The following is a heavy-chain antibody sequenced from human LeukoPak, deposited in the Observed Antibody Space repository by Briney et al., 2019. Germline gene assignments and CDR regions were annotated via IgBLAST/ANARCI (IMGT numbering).Heavy chain of an antibody. V-gene: IGHV1-18*01. D-gene: IGHD3-3*01. CDR3: ARDPQLESFWSAYYPPNFDY. CDR2: ISAYNGNT. CDR1: GYTFTSYG. Sequence: ASVKVSCKASGYTFTSYGISWVRQAPGQGLEWMGWISAYNGNTNYAQKLQGRVTMTTDTSTSTAYMELRSLRSADTAVYYCARDPQLESFWSAYYPPNFDYWGQGTLLTVSS. J-gene: IGHJ4*02.